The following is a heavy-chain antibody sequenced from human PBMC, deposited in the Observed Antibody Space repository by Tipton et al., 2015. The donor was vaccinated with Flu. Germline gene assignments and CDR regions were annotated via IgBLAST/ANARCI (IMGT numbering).Heavy chain of an antibody. V-gene: IGHV4-61*02. CDR2: VSSSGST. CDR3: TRGTIYYDSRGFEYYRFGP. CDR1: GDSITSGNYY. J-gene: IGHJ5*02. Sequence: GLVKPSQTLSLTCTVSGDSITSGNYYWTWIRQSAGKGLEWIGRVSSSGSTRYNPSLKGRATISLDMSRNQFSLKLISVTAADTAVYYCTRGTIYYDSRGFEYYRFGPWGQGSLVSVSS. D-gene: IGHD3-22*01.